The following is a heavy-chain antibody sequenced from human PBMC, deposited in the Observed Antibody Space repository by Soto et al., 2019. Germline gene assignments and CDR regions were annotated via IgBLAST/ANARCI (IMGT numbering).Heavy chain of an antibody. CDR3: AARSGYSSSSGEYYDY. Sequence: TSETLSLTCAVYGGSFSGYYWSWIRQPPGKGLEWIGEINHSGSTNYNPSLKSRVTISVDTSKNQFSLKLSSVTAADTAVYYCAARSGYSSSSGEYYDYWGQGTLVTVS. J-gene: IGHJ4*02. CDR1: GGSFSGYY. D-gene: IGHD6-6*01. CDR2: INHSGST. V-gene: IGHV4-34*01.